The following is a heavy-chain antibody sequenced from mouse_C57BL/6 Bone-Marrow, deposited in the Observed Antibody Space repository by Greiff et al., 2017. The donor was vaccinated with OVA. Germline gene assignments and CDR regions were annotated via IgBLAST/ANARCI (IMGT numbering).Heavy chain of an antibody. CDR3: ARNYGSIYWYFDV. Sequence: VQLQQSGAELVRPGTSVKMSCKASGYTFTNYWIGWAKQRPGHGLEWIGDIYPGGGYTNYNEKFKGKATLTADKSSSTAYMQFSSLTSEDSAIYYCARNYGSIYWYFDVWGTGTTVTVSS. D-gene: IGHD1-1*01. V-gene: IGHV1-63*01. J-gene: IGHJ1*03. CDR1: GYTFTNYW. CDR2: IYPGGGYT.